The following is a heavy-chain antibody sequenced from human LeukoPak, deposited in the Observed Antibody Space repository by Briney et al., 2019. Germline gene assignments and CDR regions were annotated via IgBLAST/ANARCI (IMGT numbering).Heavy chain of an antibody. CDR3: VRVFTMIVVDALDI. V-gene: IGHV3-74*01. D-gene: IGHD3-22*01. J-gene: IGHJ3*02. CDR1: GFTLNSYW. CDR2: INSDGSST. Sequence: GGSLRLSCAASGFTLNSYWMHWVRQAPGKGLVWVSRINSDGSSTSYADSVKGRFTISRDNAKNALYLQMNSLRAEDTAVYYCVRVFTMIVVDALDIWGQGTMVTVSS.